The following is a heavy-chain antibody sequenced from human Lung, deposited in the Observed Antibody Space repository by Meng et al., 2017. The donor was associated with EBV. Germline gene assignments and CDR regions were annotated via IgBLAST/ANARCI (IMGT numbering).Heavy chain of an antibody. CDR1: GGSISSSNW. CDR3: ARARSIAAAVIDY. D-gene: IGHD6-13*01. J-gene: IGHJ4*02. V-gene: IGHV4-4*02. CDR2: IYHSGST. Sequence: QVPLEESGPGCVEPSGARSPTCRAVGGSISSSNWWSWVRHPPGKGLEWIGEIYHSGSTNYNPSLKSRVTISVDKSKNQFSLKLSSVTAADTAVYYCARARSIAAAVIDYWGQGTLVTVFS.